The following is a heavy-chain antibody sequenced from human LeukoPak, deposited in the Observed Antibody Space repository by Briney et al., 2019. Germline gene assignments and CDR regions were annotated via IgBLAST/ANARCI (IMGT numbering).Heavy chain of an antibody. CDR1: GGSISSYY. V-gene: IGHV4-59*01. CDR3: ARTHYYDSSGAPEYYFDY. D-gene: IGHD3-22*01. J-gene: IGHJ4*02. Sequence: PSETLSLTCTVSGGSISSYYWSWIRQPPGKGLEWIGYIYYSGSTNYNPYLKSRVTISVDTSKNQFSLKLSSVTAADTAVYYCARTHYYDSSGAPEYYFDYWGQGTLVTVSS. CDR2: IYYSGST.